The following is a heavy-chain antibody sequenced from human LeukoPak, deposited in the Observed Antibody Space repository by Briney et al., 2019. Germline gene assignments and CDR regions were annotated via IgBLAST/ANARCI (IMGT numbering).Heavy chain of an antibody. CDR2: ISSSGSTI. J-gene: IGHJ4*02. D-gene: IGHD3-22*01. CDR1: GFTFSDYY. Sequence: GGSLRLSCAASGFTFSDYYMSWIRQAPGKGLEWVSYISSSGSTIYYADSVKGRFTISRDNAKNSLYLQMNSLRAEDTAVYYCARVIRGLTYYYDSSGYYYFDYWGQGTLVTVPS. V-gene: IGHV3-11*01. CDR3: ARVIRGLTYYYDSSGYYYFDY.